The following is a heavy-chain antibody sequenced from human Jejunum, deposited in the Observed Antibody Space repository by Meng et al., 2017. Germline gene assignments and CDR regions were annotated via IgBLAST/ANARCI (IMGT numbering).Heavy chain of an antibody. CDR3: ARGDTGYSGYVFGY. V-gene: IGHV4-31*03. J-gene: IGHJ4*02. CDR1: GGSITTGGYY. Sequence: LQESAPGLVKPSPPLSLTCSVSGGSITTGGYYWSWIRQHPGKGLEWIGHIYYSGSTHYNPSLKSRVTISIDTSQNQFSLKLSSVTAADTAVYYRARGDTGYSGYVFGYWGQGTLVTVSS. CDR2: IYYSGST. D-gene: IGHD5-12*01.